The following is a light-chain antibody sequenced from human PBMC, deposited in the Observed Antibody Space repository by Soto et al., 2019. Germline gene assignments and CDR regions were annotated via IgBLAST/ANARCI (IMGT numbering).Light chain of an antibody. CDR1: SSDVGAYNY. V-gene: IGLV2-8*01. CDR3: TSYAGSNDLGV. CDR2: EVN. Sequence: QSALTQPPSASGSPGQSVTISCTGASSDVGAYNYVSWYQQHPGKAPKLVIYEVNNRPSGVPDRFSGSKSGTTASLIVSGLQAEDEADYYCTSYAGSNDLGVFGGGTKLTVL. J-gene: IGLJ3*02.